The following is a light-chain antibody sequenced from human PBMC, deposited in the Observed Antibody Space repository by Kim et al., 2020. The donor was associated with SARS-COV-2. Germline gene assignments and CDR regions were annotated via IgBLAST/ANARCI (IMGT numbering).Light chain of an antibody. CDR3: QAWDSSTYV. J-gene: IGLJ1*01. Sequence: SPGHTASITCSGDKVGDKYACWYQQKPGQSPVLVIYQDSKRPSGIPERFSGSNSGNTATLTISGTQAMDEADYYCQAWDSSTYVFGTGTKVTVL. V-gene: IGLV3-1*01. CDR2: QDS. CDR1: KVGDKY.